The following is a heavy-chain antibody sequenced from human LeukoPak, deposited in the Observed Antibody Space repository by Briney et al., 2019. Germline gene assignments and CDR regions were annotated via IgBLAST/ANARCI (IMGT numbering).Heavy chain of an antibody. CDR3: ARSGSGYFDY. J-gene: IGHJ4*02. Sequence: VGSLRLSCAASGITLSVYGMSSVRQAPGKGLKWVANIKQDGSEKYYRDSVQGRFTISRDNAKNSLYLQMNRLRAEDTAVYYCARSGSGYFDYWGQGSLVTVSS. CDR2: IKQDGSEK. V-gene: IGHV3-7*01. CDR1: GITLSVYG.